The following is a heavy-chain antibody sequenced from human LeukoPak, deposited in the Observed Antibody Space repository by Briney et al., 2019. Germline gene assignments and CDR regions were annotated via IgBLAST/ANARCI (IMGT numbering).Heavy chain of an antibody. Sequence: PGGSLRLSCAASGFTFSSYVMSWVRQAPGKGLEWVANIKQDGSEKYYVDSVKGRFTISRDNAKNSLYLQMSSLRAEDTAVYYCARERQNKDFWSGGDYWGQGTLVTVSS. CDR2: IKQDGSEK. V-gene: IGHV3-7*01. J-gene: IGHJ4*02. D-gene: IGHD3-3*01. CDR1: GFTFSSYV. CDR3: ARERQNKDFWSGGDY.